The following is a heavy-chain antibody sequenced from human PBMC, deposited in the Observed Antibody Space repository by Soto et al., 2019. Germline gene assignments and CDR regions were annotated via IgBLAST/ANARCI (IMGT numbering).Heavy chain of an antibody. J-gene: IGHJ6*02. CDR2: IYYSGST. Sequence: SETLSLTCTVSGGSISSYYWSWIRQPPGKGLEWIGYIYYSGSTNYNPSLKSRVTISVDTSKNQFSLKLSSVTAADTAVYYCARQGLVVPAAMSVYYYYGMDVWGQGTTVTVSS. V-gene: IGHV4-59*08. CDR1: GGSISSYY. D-gene: IGHD2-2*01. CDR3: ARQGLVVPAAMSVYYYYGMDV.